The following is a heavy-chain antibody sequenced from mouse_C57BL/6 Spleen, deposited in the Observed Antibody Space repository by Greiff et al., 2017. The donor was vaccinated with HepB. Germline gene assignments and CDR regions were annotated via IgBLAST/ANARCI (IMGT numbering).Heavy chain of an antibody. CDR3: ARQNYGSSYLYAMDY. D-gene: IGHD1-1*01. V-gene: IGHV2-6-1*01. Sequence: VQLQQSGPGLVAPSQSLSITCTVSGFSLTSYGVHWVRQPPGKGLEWLVVIWSDGSTTYNSALKSRLSISKDNSKSQVFLKMNSLQTDDTAMYYCARQNYGSSYLYAMDYWGQGTSVTVSS. CDR2: IWSDGST. J-gene: IGHJ4*01. CDR1: GFSLTSYG.